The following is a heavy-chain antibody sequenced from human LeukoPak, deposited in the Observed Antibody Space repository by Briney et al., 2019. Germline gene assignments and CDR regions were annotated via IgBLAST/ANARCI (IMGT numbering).Heavy chain of an antibody. CDR1: GFTFSSYG. J-gene: IGHJ5*02. CDR3: AKGGQQWLVENWFDP. V-gene: IGHV3-30*18. Sequence: GGSLRLSCAASGFTFSSYGMHWVRQAPGKGLEWVAVISYDGSNKHYADSVKGRFTISRDNSKNTLYLQMNSLRAEDTAVNYCAKGGQQWLVENWFDPWGQGTLVTVSS. D-gene: IGHD6-19*01. CDR2: ISYDGSNK.